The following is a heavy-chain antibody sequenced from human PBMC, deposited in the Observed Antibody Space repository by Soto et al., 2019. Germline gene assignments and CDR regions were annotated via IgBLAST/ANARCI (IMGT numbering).Heavy chain of an antibody. V-gene: IGHV3-74*01. D-gene: IGHD6-13*01. CDR2: INSDGSST. CDR1: GFTFSSYW. J-gene: IGHJ4*02. CDR3: AKGSGIAASRNVFDY. Sequence: PGGSLRLSCAASGFTFSSYWMHWVRQAPGKGLVWVSRINSDGSSTSYADSVKGRFTISRDNAKNTLYLQMNSLRAEDTAVYYCAKGSGIAASRNVFDYWGQGTLVTVSS.